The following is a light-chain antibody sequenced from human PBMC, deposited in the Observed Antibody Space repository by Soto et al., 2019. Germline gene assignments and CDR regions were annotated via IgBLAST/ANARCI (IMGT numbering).Light chain of an antibody. CDR2: GAY. V-gene: IGKV1-17*01. Sequence: DIQMTQSPSSLSASVGDRVTLTCRASQVIANNLGWFQQKPGKAPKRLIYGAYTLEGGVPSRFSGSGSSTEFTLTISSLQPEDFATYYCLQHHTYPFTFGQGTKLEI. J-gene: IGKJ2*01. CDR3: LQHHTYPFT. CDR1: QVIANN.